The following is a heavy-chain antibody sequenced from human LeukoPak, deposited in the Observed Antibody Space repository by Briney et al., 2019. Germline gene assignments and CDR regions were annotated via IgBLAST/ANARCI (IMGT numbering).Heavy chain of an antibody. D-gene: IGHD3-10*01. CDR1: GFTFSSNS. CDR3: AKDWGYGSGTYYPN. CDR2: ITNNGATT. J-gene: IGHJ4*02. Sequence: GSLRLSCAASGFTFSSNSMNWVRQAPGRGLEWVSVITNNGATTYYADSVKGRFTISRDNSKNMLYLQMNSLRAEDTAVYYCAKDWGYGSGTYYPNWGQGTLVTVSS. V-gene: IGHV3-23*01.